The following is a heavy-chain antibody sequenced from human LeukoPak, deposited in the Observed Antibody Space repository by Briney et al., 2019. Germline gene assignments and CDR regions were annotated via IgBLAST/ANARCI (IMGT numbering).Heavy chain of an antibody. J-gene: IGHJ6*03. Sequence: GGSLRLSCAASGFTFSSYSMNWVRQAPGKGLEWVSSISSSSSYIYYADSVKGRFTISRDNAKNSLYLQINSLRAEDTAVYYCARTTNNYYYYMDVWGKGTTVTVSS. CDR2: ISSSSSYI. D-gene: IGHD1-1*01. CDR3: ARTTNNYYYYMDV. V-gene: IGHV3-21*01. CDR1: GFTFSSYS.